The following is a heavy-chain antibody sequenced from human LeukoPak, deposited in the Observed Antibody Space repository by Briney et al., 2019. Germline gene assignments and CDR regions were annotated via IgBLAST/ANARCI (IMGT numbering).Heavy chain of an antibody. CDR1: GGSISSYY. CDR2: IYYSGST. CDR3: SAAGWTDGWFDP. Sequence: SETLSLTCTVSGGSISSYYWSWIRQPPGKGLDWIGYIYYSGSTNYNPSLKSRVTISVDTSKNQFSLKLSSVTAADTAVYYCSAAGWTDGWFDPWGQGTLVTVSS. J-gene: IGHJ5*02. D-gene: IGHD6-13*01. V-gene: IGHV4-59*12.